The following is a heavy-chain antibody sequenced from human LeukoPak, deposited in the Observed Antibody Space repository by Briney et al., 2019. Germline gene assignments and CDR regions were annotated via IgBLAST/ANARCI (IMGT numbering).Heavy chain of an antibody. J-gene: IGHJ4*02. D-gene: IGHD1-7*01. CDR3: ARDRVTGTLDFDS. CDR1: GFTVSSNY. V-gene: IGHV3-66*02. CDR2: TYGGGST. Sequence: SGGSLRLSCAASGFTVSSNYMSWVRQAPGKGLEWVSVTYGGGSTYYADSVKGRFSISRDNSKNTLYLQMSSLRTEDTAVYYCARDRVTGTLDFDSWGQGTLVTVSS.